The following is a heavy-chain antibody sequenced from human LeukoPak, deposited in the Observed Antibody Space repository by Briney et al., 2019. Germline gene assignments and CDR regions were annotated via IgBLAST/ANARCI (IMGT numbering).Heavy chain of an antibody. CDR2: IIPIFGTA. J-gene: IGHJ4*02. D-gene: IGHD2-15*01. Sequence: SVKVSCKASGGTFSSYAISWVRQAPGQGLEWMGGIIPIFGTANYAQKFQGRVTITADESTSTAYMELSSLRSEDTAVYYCARDGPSGGSLPDYWGQGTLVTVSS. V-gene: IGHV1-69*13. CDR3: ARDGPSGGSLPDY. CDR1: GGTFSSYA.